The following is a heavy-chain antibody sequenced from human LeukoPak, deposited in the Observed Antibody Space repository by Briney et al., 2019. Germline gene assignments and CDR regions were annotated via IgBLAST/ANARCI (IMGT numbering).Heavy chain of an antibody. D-gene: IGHD4-17*01. V-gene: IGHV4-59*01. CDR3: ARGTYGDYFGSGYYYGMDV. CDR1: GGSISSYY. CDR2: IYYSGST. Sequence: SKTLSLTCTVSGGSISSYYWSWIRQPPGKGLEWIGYIYYSGSTNYNPSLKSRVTISVDTSKNQFSLKLSSVTAADTAVYYCARGTYGDYFGSGYYYGMDVWGQGTTVTVSS. J-gene: IGHJ6*02.